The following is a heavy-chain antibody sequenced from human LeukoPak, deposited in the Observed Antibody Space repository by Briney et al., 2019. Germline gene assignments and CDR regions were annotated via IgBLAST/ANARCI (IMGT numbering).Heavy chain of an antibody. V-gene: IGHV1-8*01. J-gene: IGHJ4*02. CDR2: MNTNSGTT. CDR3: ASGYGYLTGISSNDY. Sequence: ASVKVSCKASGHSFTSYDINWVRQATGQGLEWMGRMNTNSGTTEYAQKFQGRVTMTRDTSTNTAYMELSSLRSEDTAVYYCASGYGYLTGISSNDYWGQGTLVTVSS. CDR1: GHSFTSYD. D-gene: IGHD5-18*01.